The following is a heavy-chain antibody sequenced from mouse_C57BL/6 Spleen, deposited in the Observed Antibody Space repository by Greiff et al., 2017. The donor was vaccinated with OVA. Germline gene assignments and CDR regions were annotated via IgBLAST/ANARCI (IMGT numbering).Heavy chain of an antibody. J-gene: IGHJ2*01. D-gene: IGHD4-1*01. CDR2: IDPETGGT. CDR3: TRMGRYLDY. V-gene: IGHV1-15*01. Sequence: VQLQQSGAELVRPGASVTLSCKASGYTFTDYEMHWVKQTPVHGLEWIGAIDPETGGTAYNQKFKGKAILTADKSSSTAYMELRSLTSEDSAVYYCTRMGRYLDYWGQGTTLTVSA. CDR1: GYTFTDYE.